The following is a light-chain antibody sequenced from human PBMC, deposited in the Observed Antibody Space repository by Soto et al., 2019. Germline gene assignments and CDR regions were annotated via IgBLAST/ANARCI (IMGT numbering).Light chain of an antibody. Sequence: QSVLTQPPSASGTPGQTVTISSSGSSSNIGTNYVFWYQQLPGTAPKLLIYGNNQRASGVPDRFSGSRSGTSASLAISGLRPADEADYYCAVWDDSLSGVVFGGGTKVTVL. J-gene: IGLJ3*02. CDR3: AVWDDSLSGVV. CDR2: GNN. CDR1: SSNIGTNY. V-gene: IGLV1-47*01.